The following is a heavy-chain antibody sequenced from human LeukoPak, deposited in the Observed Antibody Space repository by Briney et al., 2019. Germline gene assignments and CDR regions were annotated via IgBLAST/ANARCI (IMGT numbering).Heavy chain of an antibody. Sequence: GASVKVSCKASGYTFTGYYMHWVRQAPGQGLEWRGWINPNSGGTNYAQKFQGRVTMTRDTSISTAYMELSRLRSDDTAVYYCARDLSGCSGGSCYFDYWGQGTLVTVSS. V-gene: IGHV1-2*02. J-gene: IGHJ4*02. CDR2: INPNSGGT. CDR3: ARDLSGCSGGSCYFDY. D-gene: IGHD2-15*01. CDR1: GYTFTGYY.